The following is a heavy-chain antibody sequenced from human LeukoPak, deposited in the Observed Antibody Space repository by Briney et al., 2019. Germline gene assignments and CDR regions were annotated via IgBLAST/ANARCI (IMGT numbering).Heavy chain of an antibody. Sequence: PSETLSLTCTVSGGSISGYYWSWIRQPPGKGLEWIGEINHSGSTNYNPSLKSRVTISVDTSKNKFSLKLSSVTAADTAVYYCAREPGTPPVIFDIWGKGKMVTVSS. V-gene: IGHV4-34*01. D-gene: IGHD1/OR15-1a*01. CDR3: AREPGTPPVIFDI. CDR2: INHSGST. CDR1: GGSISGYY. J-gene: IGHJ3*02.